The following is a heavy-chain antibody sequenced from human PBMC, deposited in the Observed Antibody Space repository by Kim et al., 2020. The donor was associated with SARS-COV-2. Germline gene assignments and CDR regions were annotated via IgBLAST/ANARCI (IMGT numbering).Heavy chain of an antibody. CDR3: AHRRREGQQLLKPWFDP. D-gene: IGHD6-13*01. Sequence: SGPTLVNPTQTLTLTCTFSGFSLSTSGVGVGWIRQPPGKALEWLALIYWDDDKRYSPSLKSRLTITKDTSKNQVVLTMTNMDPVDTATYYCAHRRREGQQLLKPWFDPWGQGTLVTVSS. CDR1: GFSLSTSGVG. V-gene: IGHV2-5*02. CDR2: IYWDDDK. J-gene: IGHJ5*02.